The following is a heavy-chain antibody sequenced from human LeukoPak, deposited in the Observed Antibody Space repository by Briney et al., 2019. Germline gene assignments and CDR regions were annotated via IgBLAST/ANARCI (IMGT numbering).Heavy chain of an antibody. J-gene: IGHJ3*02. D-gene: IGHD2-2*01. CDR2: ISYDGSNK. CDR3: VKGSDYCSSTSCYFSIHAFDI. Sequence: GRSLRLSCAASGFTFSSYGMHWVRQAPGKGLEWVAVISYDGSNKYYADSVKGRFTISRDNSKNTLYLQMSSLRAEVTAVYYCVKGSDYCSSTSCYFSIHAFDIWGQGTMVTVSS. CDR1: GFTFSSYG. V-gene: IGHV3-30*18.